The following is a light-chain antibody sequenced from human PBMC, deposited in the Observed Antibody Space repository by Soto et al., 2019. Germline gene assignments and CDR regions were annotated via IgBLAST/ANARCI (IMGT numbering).Light chain of an antibody. CDR3: QQYNTWPPT. CDR2: GAS. J-gene: IGKJ1*01. V-gene: IGKV3-15*01. CDR1: QSVRSN. Sequence: EIVLTQSPATLSLSPLEIATLSCRASQSVRSNLAWYQQKPGQAPRLLIYGASTRATGIPARFSGSGSGTEFTLSIGSLQSEDFAIYYCQQYNTWPPTFGQGTKVDIK.